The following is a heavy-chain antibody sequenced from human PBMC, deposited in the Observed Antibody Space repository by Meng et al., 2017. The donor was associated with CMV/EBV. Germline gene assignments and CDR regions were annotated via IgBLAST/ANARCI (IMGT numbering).Heavy chain of an antibody. Sequence: GAGSTVDDYGKSWVRQAPGKGREWVSGIKWNGGSKGYEDSVKGRFTIARDNAKNSLYLQMNSLRAEDTALYYCARDPIAAAGIGDYWGQGTLVTVSS. CDR1: GSTVDDYG. J-gene: IGHJ4*02. D-gene: IGHD6-13*01. CDR3: ARDPIAAAGIGDY. V-gene: IGHV3-20*03. CDR2: IKWNGGSK.